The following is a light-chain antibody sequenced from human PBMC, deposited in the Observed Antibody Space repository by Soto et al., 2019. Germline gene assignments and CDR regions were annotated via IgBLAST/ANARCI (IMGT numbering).Light chain of an antibody. CDR3: QQYYSYAPYT. J-gene: IGKJ2*01. Sequence: DIQMTQSPSTLSASVGDRVTITCRASQSISSWLAWYQQKPGKDPQLLIYKASSLESGVPSRFSGSGSGTEFTLTISSLQPDDFATYYCQQYYSYAPYTFGQGTKLEIK. CDR1: QSISSW. V-gene: IGKV1-5*03. CDR2: KAS.